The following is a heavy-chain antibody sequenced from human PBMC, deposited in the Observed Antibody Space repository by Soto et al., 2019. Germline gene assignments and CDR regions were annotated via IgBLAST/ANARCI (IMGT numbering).Heavy chain of an antibody. V-gene: IGHV1-18*01. CDR1: GYTFSKYG. Sequence: QVQLLQSGGEVRKPGASVKVSCRASGYTFSKYGISWVRQARGQGLEWMAWIDPSNGNTNYAQKFQGRVTLTTYMSTTRASMDLRGVKSDDTAVYFCARGVEESNAYYYYINVCGKGTTFTVSS. CDR2: IDPSNGNT. CDR3: ARGVEESNAYYYYINV. J-gene: IGHJ6*03.